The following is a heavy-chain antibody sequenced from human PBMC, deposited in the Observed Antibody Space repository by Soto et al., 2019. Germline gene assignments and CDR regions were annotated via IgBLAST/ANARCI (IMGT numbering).Heavy chain of an antibody. CDR1: GFTFSSYA. CDR2: ISGSGGST. V-gene: IGHV3-23*01. D-gene: IGHD2-2*01. J-gene: IGHJ4*02. CDR3: AKGGHIVVVPAAEYFDY. Sequence: EVQLLESGGGLVQPGGSLRLSCAASGFTFSSYAMSWVRQPPGKGLDWVSAISGSGGSTYYADSVKGRFTIPRDNSKNTLDLQMHSLRAEDTAVYYCAKGGHIVVVPAAEYFDYWGQGTLVTVSS.